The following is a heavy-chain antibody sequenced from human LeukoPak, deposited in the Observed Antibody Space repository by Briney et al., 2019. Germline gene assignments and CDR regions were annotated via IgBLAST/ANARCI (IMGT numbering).Heavy chain of an antibody. Sequence: PGGSLRLSCAASGFTFSSYEMNWVRQAPGKGLEWVSYISSSGRTIYYADSVKGRFTISRDNGKNLLYLQMNSLRAEDTAVYYCVAGNGWLGDYWGQGTLVTVSS. J-gene: IGHJ4*02. CDR1: GFTFSSYE. D-gene: IGHD6-19*01. CDR3: VAGNGWLGDY. CDR2: ISSSGRTI. V-gene: IGHV3-48*03.